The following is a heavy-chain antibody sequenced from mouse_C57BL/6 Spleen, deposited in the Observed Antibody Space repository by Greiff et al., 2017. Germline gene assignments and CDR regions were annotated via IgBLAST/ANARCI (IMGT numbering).Heavy chain of an antibody. CDR3: ARLGNFEGDYYFDY. CDR2: IDPSDSYT. D-gene: IGHD2-1*01. J-gene: IGHJ2*01. CDR1: GYTFTSYW. Sequence: VQLQQPGAELVRPGTSVKLSCKASGYTFTSYWMHWVKQRPGQGLEWIGVIDPSDSYTNSNQKFKGKATLTVDTSSSTAYMQLSSLTSEDSAVYYCARLGNFEGDYYFDYWGQGTTLTVSS. V-gene: IGHV1-59*01.